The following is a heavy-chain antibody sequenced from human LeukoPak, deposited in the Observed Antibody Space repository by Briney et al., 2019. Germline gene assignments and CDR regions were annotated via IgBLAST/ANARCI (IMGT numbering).Heavy chain of an antibody. V-gene: IGHV1-18*01. Sequence: ASVKDSCKASGYTFANYALTWVRQAPGQGLEWMGWISAYDGDTKYAQKLEGRVTMTTDTSTSTAYMELRSLTSDDTAVYYCARVWGQLNPDYWGQGTLVTVSS. D-gene: IGHD5-18*01. CDR1: GYTFANYA. CDR3: ARVWGQLNPDY. CDR2: ISAYDGDT. J-gene: IGHJ4*02.